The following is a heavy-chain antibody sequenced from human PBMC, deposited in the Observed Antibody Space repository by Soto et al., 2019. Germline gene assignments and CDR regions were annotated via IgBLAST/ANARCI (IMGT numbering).Heavy chain of an antibody. V-gene: IGHV3-53*01. CDR2: IYSGGST. Sequence: EVQLVESGGSLIQPGGSLRLSCAASGFTVSSSYMSWVRQAPGQGLEWVLVIYSGGSTYYADSVKGRFTISRDNSNNTLYLQMNSLRAEDTAVYYCARAPGSSGYSDYFDYWGQGTLVTVSS. CDR1: GFTVSSSY. J-gene: IGHJ4*02. CDR3: ARAPGSSGYSDYFDY. D-gene: IGHD3-22*01.